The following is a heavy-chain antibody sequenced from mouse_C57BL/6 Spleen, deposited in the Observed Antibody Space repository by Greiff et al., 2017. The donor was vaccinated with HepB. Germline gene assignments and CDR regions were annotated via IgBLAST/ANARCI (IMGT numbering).Heavy chain of an antibody. CDR1: GYTFTSYW. D-gene: IGHD1-1*01. CDR3: ARTPPYYYGSFHY. Sequence: QVQLQQPGAELVKPGASVKLPCKASGYTFTSYWMHWVKQRPGQGLEWIGMIHPNSGSTNYNEKFKSKATLTVDKSSSTAYMPLSSLTSEDSAVYYCARTPPYYYGSFHYWGQGTTLTVSS. V-gene: IGHV1-64*01. J-gene: IGHJ2*01. CDR2: IHPNSGST.